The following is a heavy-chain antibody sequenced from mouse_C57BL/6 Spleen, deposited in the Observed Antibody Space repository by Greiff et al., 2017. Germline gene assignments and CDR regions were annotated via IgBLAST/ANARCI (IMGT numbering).Heavy chain of an antibody. Sequence: QVQLKESGAELARPGASVKLSCKASGYTFTSYGISWVKQRTGQGLEWIGEIYPRSGNNYYNEKFKAKATLTADKSYSTAYMELRSLTSEDSAVYFCARGGYGSDNYAMDYWGQGTSVTVSS. CDR2: IYPRSGNN. J-gene: IGHJ4*01. V-gene: IGHV1-81*01. CDR1: GYTFTSYG. D-gene: IGHD2-10*02. CDR3: ARGGYGSDNYAMDY.